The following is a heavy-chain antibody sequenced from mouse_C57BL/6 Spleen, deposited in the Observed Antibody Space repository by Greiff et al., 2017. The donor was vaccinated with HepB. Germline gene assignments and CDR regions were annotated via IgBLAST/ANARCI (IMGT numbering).Heavy chain of an antibody. V-gene: IGHV1-82*01. CDR1: GYAFSSSW. CDR2: IYPGDGDT. CDR3: ARSGDGYYFYAMDY. Sequence: QVQLKQSGPELVKPGASVKISCKASGYAFSSSWMNWVKQRPGKGLEWIGRIYPGDGDTNYNGKLKGKATLTADKSSSTAYMQLSSLTSEDSAVYFCARSGDGYYFYAMDYWGQGTSVTVSS. J-gene: IGHJ4*01. D-gene: IGHD2-3*01.